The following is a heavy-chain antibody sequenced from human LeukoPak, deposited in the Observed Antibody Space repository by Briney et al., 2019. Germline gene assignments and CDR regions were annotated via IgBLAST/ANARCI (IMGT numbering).Heavy chain of an antibody. CDR2: IYYSGST. V-gene: IGHV4-59*05. CDR3: ATFLGPTGDY. D-gene: IGHD4-17*01. CDR1: EFTFNSYH. Sequence: GSLRLSCAASEFTFNSYHMKWIRQPPGKGLEWIGSIYYSGSTYYNPSLKSRVTVSVDTSKNQFSLKLSSVTAADTAVYYCATFLGPTGDYWGQGTLVTVSS. J-gene: IGHJ4*02.